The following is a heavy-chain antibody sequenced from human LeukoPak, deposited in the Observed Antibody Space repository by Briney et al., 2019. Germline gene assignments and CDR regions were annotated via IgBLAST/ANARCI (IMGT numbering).Heavy chain of an antibody. Sequence: PSETLSLTCAVYGGSFSGYYWSWIRQPPGKGLEWIGEINHSGSTNYNPSLKSRVTISVDTSKNQFSLKLSSVTAADTAVYYCARVGGTYYYDSSGPQGDYWGQGTLATVSS. CDR1: GGSFSGYY. D-gene: IGHD3-22*01. J-gene: IGHJ4*02. V-gene: IGHV4-34*01. CDR3: ARVGGTYYYDSSGPQGDY. CDR2: INHSGST.